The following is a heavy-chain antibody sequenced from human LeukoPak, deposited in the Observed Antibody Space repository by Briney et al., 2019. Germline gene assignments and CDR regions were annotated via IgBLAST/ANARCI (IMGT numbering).Heavy chain of an antibody. CDR2: INHSGST. D-gene: IGHD6-6*01. CDR1: GGSFSGYY. J-gene: IGHJ4*02. CDR3: ARGEYSSSLDY. Sequence: SETLSLTCAVYGGSFSGYYWSWIRQPPGRGLEWIGEINHSGSTNYNPSLKSRVTISVDTSKNQFSLKLSSVTAADTAVYYCARGEYSSSLDYWGQGTLVTVSS. V-gene: IGHV4-34*01.